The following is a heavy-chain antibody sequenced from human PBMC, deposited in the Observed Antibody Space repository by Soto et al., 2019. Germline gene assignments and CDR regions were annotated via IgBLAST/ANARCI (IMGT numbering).Heavy chain of an antibody. CDR3: ARGLNYYDSSGYYYESHFDY. Sequence: PSETLSLTCAFYGGSFSGYYWSWIRQPPGKGLEWIGEINHSGSTNYNPSLKSRVTISVGTSKNQFSLKLSSVTAADTAVYYCARGLNYYDSSGYYYESHFDYWGQGTLVTVSS. CDR1: GGSFSGYY. V-gene: IGHV4-34*01. D-gene: IGHD3-22*01. J-gene: IGHJ4*02. CDR2: INHSGST.